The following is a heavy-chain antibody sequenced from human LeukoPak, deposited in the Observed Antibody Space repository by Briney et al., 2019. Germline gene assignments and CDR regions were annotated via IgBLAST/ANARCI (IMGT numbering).Heavy chain of an antibody. J-gene: IGHJ4*02. V-gene: IGHV1-2*02. Sequence: ASVKVSCKASGYTFTGYYMHWVRQAPGQGLDWMGWINPNSGGTNYAQKFQGRVTMTRDTSISTAYMELSRLRSDDTAVYYCASDSVLGGSGSYYAAPGRRGDYWGQGTLVTVSS. CDR1: GYTFTGYY. CDR2: INPNSGGT. D-gene: IGHD3-10*01. CDR3: ASDSVLGGSGSYYAAPGRRGDY.